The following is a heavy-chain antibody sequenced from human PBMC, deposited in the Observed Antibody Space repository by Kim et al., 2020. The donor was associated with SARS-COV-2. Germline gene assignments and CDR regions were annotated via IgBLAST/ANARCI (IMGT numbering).Heavy chain of an antibody. Sequence: GGSLRLSCAASGFTFDDYGMSWVRQAPGKGLEWVSGINWNGGSTGYADSVKGRFTISRDNAKNSLYLQMNSLRAEDTALYHCARDKGRYDYVWGSPNPFDIWGQGTMVTVSS. CDR2: INWNGGST. V-gene: IGHV3-20*01. D-gene: IGHD3-16*01. CDR3: ARDKGRYDYVWGSPNPFDI. J-gene: IGHJ3*02. CDR1: GFTFDDYG.